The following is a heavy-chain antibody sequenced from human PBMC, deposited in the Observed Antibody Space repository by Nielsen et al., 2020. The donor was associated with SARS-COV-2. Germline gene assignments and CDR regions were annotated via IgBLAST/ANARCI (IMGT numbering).Heavy chain of an antibody. D-gene: IGHD5-18*01. CDR3: ARGGGAMAHLYYYYGMDV. V-gene: IGHV1-69*01. CDR2: IIPIFGTA. Sequence: WVRQAPGQGLEWMGGIIPIFGTANYAQKFQGRVTITADESTSTAYMELSSLRSEDTAVYYCARGGGAMAHLYYYYGMDVWGQGTTVTVSS. J-gene: IGHJ6*02.